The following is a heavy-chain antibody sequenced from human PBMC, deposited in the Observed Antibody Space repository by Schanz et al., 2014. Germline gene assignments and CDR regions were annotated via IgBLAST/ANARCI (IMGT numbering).Heavy chain of an antibody. CDR3: ARVQPYDPSGWGYFDY. CDR1: GFTFSKYW. D-gene: IGHD3-22*01. V-gene: IGHV3-7*02. CDR2: IKQDGSEK. J-gene: IGHJ4*02. Sequence: EVQLVESGGGLVQPGGSLRLSCGGSGFTFSKYWMSWVRQAPGKGLEWVANIKQDGSEKYYVDAVKGRFTISRDNAKNSMYLHMKSLRAEDTAVYYCARVQPYDPSGWGYFDYWGQGALVTVSS.